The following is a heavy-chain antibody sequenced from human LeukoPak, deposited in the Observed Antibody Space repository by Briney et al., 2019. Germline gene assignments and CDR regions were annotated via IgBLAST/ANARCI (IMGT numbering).Heavy chain of an antibody. Sequence: GGSLRHSCAASGFTFDEYAMHWGRHAPGEGGEGGSLISGDGGSTYSADSVKGRFTISRDNSKTSLYLQMNSLRTEDPALYYCAKDTRRGYSGYRSWGSFDYWGQGTLVTVSS. CDR1: GFTFDEYA. V-gene: IGHV3-43*02. CDR2: ISGDGGST. D-gene: IGHD5-12*01. CDR3: AKDTRRGYSGYRSWGSFDY. J-gene: IGHJ4*02.